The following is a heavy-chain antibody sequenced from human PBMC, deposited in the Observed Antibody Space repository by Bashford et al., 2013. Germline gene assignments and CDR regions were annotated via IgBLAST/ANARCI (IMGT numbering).Heavy chain of an antibody. J-gene: IGHJ5*02. CDR2: IYWNDDK. CDR3: AHAPLSSSSGGENNWFDP. D-gene: IGHD6-6*01. Sequence: SGPTLVKPTQTLTLTCTFSGFSLSTSGVGVGWIRQPPGKALEWLALIYWNDDKRYSPSLKSRLTITKDTSKNQVVLTMTNMDPVDTATYYCAHAPLSSSSGGENNWFDPWGQGTLVTVSS. V-gene: IGHV2-5*01. CDR1: GFSLSTSGVG.